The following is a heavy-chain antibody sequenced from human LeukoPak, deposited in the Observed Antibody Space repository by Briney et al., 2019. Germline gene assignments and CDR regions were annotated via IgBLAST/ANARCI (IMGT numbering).Heavy chain of an antibody. D-gene: IGHD3-22*01. CDR1: GYTFTSYG. CDR3: ARMYYDGYYYYYYYMDV. CDR2: ISAYNGNT. J-gene: IGHJ6*03. Sequence: ASVKVSCKASGYTFTSYGISWVRQAPGQGLERMGWISAYNGNTNYAQKLQGRVTMTTDTSTSTAYMELRSLRSDDTAVYYCARMYYDGYYYYYYYMDVWGKGTTVTVSS. V-gene: IGHV1-18*01.